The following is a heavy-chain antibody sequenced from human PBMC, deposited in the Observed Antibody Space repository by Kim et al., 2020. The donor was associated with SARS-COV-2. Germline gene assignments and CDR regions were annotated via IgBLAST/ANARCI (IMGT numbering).Heavy chain of an antibody. J-gene: IGHJ6*02. V-gene: IGHV4-34*01. CDR2: INHSGST. CDR3: ARGVTTVTPYYYYGMDV. D-gene: IGHD4-17*01. CDR1: GGSFSGYY. Sequence: SETLSLTCAVYGGSFSGYYWSWIRQPPGKGLEWIGEINHSGSTNYNPSLKSRVTISVDTSKNQFSLKLSSVTAADTAVYYCARGVTTVTPYYYYGMDVWGQGTTVTVSS.